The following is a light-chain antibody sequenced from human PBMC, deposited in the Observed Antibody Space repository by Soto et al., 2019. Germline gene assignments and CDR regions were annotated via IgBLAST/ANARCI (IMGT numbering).Light chain of an antibody. CDR1: SRDVGYYNF. CDR3: SSYTSTNTPVV. CDR2: EVS. V-gene: IGLV2-14*01. J-gene: IGLJ3*02. Sequence: QSALTQPASVSGSHGQSITISCTGTSRDVGYYNFVSWYQQHPGKAPKLMIYEVSNRPSGVSNRFSGSKSGNTASLTISGLQAEDEADYYCSSYTSTNTPVVFGGGTKLTVL.